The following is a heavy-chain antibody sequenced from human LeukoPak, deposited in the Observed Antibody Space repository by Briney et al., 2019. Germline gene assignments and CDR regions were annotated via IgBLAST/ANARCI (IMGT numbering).Heavy chain of an antibody. D-gene: IGHD6-19*01. CDR2: ISYDGSNK. CDR1: GFTFSSYA. J-gene: IGHJ4*02. Sequence: GGSLRLSCAASGFTFSSYAMRWVRQAPGKGLEWVAVISYDGSNKYYADSVKGRFTISRDNSKNTLYLQMNSLRAEDTAVYYCARDPSLIAVAAYFDYWGQGTLVTVSS. V-gene: IGHV3-30-3*01. CDR3: ARDPSLIAVAAYFDY.